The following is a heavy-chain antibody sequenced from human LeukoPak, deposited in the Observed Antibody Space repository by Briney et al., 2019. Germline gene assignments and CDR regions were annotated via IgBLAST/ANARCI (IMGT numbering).Heavy chain of an antibody. CDR2: ISSSGASK. D-gene: IGHD2-21*02. V-gene: IGHV3-23*01. J-gene: IGHJ4*02. CDR1: GFTFGSYA. Sequence: QSGGSLRLSCAASGFTFGSYAMGWVRRAPEKGLEWVSAISSSGASKYYADSVKGRFTISRDNSKNTLYLQMNSLRAEDTAVYYCARDRDDYYFDYWGQGTLVTVSS. CDR3: ARDRDDYYFDY.